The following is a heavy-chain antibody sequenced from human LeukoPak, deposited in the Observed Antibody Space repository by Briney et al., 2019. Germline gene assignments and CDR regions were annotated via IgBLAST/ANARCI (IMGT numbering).Heavy chain of an antibody. J-gene: IGHJ4*02. Sequence: GGSLRLSCAASGFTVSSNYMSWVRQAPGKGLEWVAVISYDGSNKYYADSVKGRFTISRDNSKNTLYLQMNSLRAEDTAVYYCARDLVPRRYCSGGSCYFFDYWGQGTLVTVSS. D-gene: IGHD2-15*01. CDR2: ISYDGSNK. V-gene: IGHV3-30-3*01. CDR3: ARDLVPRRYCSGGSCYFFDY. CDR1: GFTVSSNY.